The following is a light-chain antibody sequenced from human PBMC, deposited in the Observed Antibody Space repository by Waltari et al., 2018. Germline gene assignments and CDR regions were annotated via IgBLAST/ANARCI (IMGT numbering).Light chain of an antibody. Sequence: QSALTQPPSASGSRGQSVTIPCPGTSSAVGSSNYVSWYQQHPGKAPKLMIYEVTKRPSGVPDRFSGSKSGNTASLTVSGLQAEDEADYYCSSYAGSNNVIFGGGTRLTVL. J-gene: IGLJ2*01. CDR2: EVT. V-gene: IGLV2-8*01. CDR3: SSYAGSNNVI. CDR1: SSAVGSSNY.